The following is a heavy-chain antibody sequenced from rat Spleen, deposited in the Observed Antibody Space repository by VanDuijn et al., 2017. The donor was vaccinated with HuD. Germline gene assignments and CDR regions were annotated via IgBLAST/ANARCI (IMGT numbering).Heavy chain of an antibody. CDR3: ARQGSFDY. CDR2: IRPGGGNT. CDR1: GFTFSNYD. Sequence: EVQLVESGGGLVQPGRSMKLSCAASGFTFSNYDMAWVRQAPKKGLEWVATIRPGGGNTYYRDSVKGRFTISRDNAKNTQYLRMDSLRSEDTATYYCARQGSFDYGGQGVMVTVSS. D-gene: IGHD1-11*01. J-gene: IGHJ2*01. V-gene: IGHV5S13*01.